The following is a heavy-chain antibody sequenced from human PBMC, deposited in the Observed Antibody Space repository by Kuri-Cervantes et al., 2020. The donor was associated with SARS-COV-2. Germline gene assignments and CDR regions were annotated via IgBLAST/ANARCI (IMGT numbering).Heavy chain of an antibody. CDR3: TTPAYFDLMTGYYMDYFNF. Sequence: GGSLRLSCTASGLISTHAWMSWVRQAPGRGLEWVGRIKSRTDGGTKDYAVSVKGRFTISRDDSQSTLYLQMNSLKTEDTAVYYCTTPAYFDLMTGYYMDYFNFWGQGTLVTVSS. D-gene: IGHD3-9*01. J-gene: IGHJ4*02. CDR2: IKSRTDGGTK. CDR1: GLISTHAW. V-gene: IGHV3-15*01.